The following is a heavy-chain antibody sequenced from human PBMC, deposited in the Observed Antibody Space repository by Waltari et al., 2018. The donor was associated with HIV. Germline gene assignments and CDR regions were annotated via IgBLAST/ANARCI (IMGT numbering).Heavy chain of an antibody. CDR2: INPIGGTT. CDR3: ARDEGGGEYNDFWSGLDYYGMDV. Sequence: QLQLVQSGAEVKKPGASVKVSCKASGYPFTSYYIPWVRQAPGQGLEWMGRINPIGGTTRYAQKFQGRVTMTRDTSTRTVYMELSSLRSEDTAVYYCARDEGGGEYNDFWSGLDYYGMDVWGQGTTVTVSS. J-gene: IGHJ6*02. V-gene: IGHV1-46*01. CDR1: GYPFTSYY. D-gene: IGHD3-3*01.